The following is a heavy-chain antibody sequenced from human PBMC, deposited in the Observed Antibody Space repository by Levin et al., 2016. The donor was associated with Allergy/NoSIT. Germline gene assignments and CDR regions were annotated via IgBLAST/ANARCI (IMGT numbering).Heavy chain of an antibody. D-gene: IGHD3-22*01. Sequence: WIRQPPGKGLEWVSGITWNKSGLGYADSVKGRFTISRDNAKNSLYLQMNSLRAEDTALYYCAKAGDSSGYYHYFDYWGQGILVTVSS. CDR2: ITWNKSGL. CDR3: AKAGDSSGYYHYFDY. V-gene: IGHV3-9*01. J-gene: IGHJ4*02.